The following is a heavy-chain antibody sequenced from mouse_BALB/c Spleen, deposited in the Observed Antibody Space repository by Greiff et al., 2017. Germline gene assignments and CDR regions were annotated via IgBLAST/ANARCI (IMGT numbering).Heavy chain of an antibody. V-gene: IGHV10S3*01. J-gene: IGHJ3*01. CDR2: IRSKSNNYAT. CDR1: GFTFNTNA. D-gene: IGHD2-4*01. Sequence: EVQLVETGGGLVQPKGSLKLSCAASGFTFNTNAMNWVRQAPGKGLEWVARIRSKSNNYATYYADSVKDRFTISRDDSQSMLYLQMNNLKTEDTAMYYCVRERDYDPWFAYWGQGTLVTVSA. CDR3: VRERDYDPWFAY.